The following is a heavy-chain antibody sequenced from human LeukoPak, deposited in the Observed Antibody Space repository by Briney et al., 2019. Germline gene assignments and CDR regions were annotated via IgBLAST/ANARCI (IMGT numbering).Heavy chain of an antibody. V-gene: IGHV5-51*01. CDR3: ARRDWNGQYYLDF. D-gene: IGHD1-1*01. Sequence: GESLKISCKGSGYSFTTYWIAWVRQMPGKGLECMGIIYPADSDTRYSPSFQGQVTISADKSITTAYLQWSSLKASDTAIYYCARRDWNGQYYLDFWGQGTLVTVSS. J-gene: IGHJ4*02. CDR1: GYSFTTYW. CDR2: IYPADSDT.